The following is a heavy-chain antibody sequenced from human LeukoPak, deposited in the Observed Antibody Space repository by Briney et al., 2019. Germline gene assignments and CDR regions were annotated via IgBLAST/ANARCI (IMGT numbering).Heavy chain of an antibody. Sequence: GGSLRLSCAASGFTFSSYGMHWVRQAPGKGLGWVAVIWYDGSNKYYADSVKGRFTISRDNSKNTLYLQMNSLRAEDTAVYYCARRSSGYYYYFDYWGQGTLVTVSS. CDR1: GFTFSSYG. V-gene: IGHV3-33*01. CDR2: IWYDGSNK. J-gene: IGHJ4*02. CDR3: ARRSSGYYYYFDY. D-gene: IGHD3-22*01.